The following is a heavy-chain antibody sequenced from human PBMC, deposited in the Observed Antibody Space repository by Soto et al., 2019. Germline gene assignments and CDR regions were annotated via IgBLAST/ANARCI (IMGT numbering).Heavy chain of an antibody. V-gene: IGHV3-73*02. Sequence: EVQLVESGGGLVQPGGSLKLSCAASGFTFSGSAMHWVRQASGKGLEWVGRIRSKANSYATACAASVKGRFTISRDDSKNTAYLQMNSLKTEDTAVYYCTASYYYDSSGYYHVADYWGQGTLVTVSS. D-gene: IGHD3-22*01. CDR3: TASYYYDSSGYYHVADY. CDR1: GFTFSGSA. CDR2: IRSKANSYAT. J-gene: IGHJ4*02.